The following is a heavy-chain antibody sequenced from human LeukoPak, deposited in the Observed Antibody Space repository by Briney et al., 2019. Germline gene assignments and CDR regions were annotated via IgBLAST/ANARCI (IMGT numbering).Heavy chain of an antibody. D-gene: IGHD4-17*01. CDR1: GGSISSYY. Sequence: SETLSLTCTVSGGSISSYYWSWIRQPPGKGLEWIGYIYYSGSTNYNPSLKSRVTISVDTSKNQFSLKLSSVTAADTAVYYCARAIYGDYVDYWGQGTQVTVSS. J-gene: IGHJ4*02. CDR2: IYYSGST. V-gene: IGHV4-59*01. CDR3: ARAIYGDYVDY.